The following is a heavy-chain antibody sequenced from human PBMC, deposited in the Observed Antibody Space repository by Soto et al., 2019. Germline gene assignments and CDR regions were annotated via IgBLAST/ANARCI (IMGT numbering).Heavy chain of an antibody. Sequence: SETLSLTCTVSGGSISSDDYYWSWIRQPPGKGLEWIGYIYYSGSTYYNPSLKSRVTISVDTFKNQFSLKLRSVTAADTAVYYCARVVIGYCSGGNCYSSSRFDPWGQGTLVTVS. CDR1: GGSISSDDYY. CDR2: IYYSGST. J-gene: IGHJ5*02. V-gene: IGHV4-30-4*01. CDR3: ARVVIGYCSGGNCYSSSRFDP. D-gene: IGHD2-15*01.